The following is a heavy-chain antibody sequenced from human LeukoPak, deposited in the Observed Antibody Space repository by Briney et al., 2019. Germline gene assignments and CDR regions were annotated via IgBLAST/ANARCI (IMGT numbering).Heavy chain of an antibody. CDR1: GFTFSSYG. Sequence: GRSLRLSCAASGFTFSSYGMHWVRQAPGKGLEWVAVISYDGSNKYYADSVKGRFTISRDNSKNTLYLQMNSLRAEDTAVYYCAKFWQQLGMDVWGQGTTVTVSS. CDR2: ISYDGSNK. V-gene: IGHV3-30*18. J-gene: IGHJ6*02. D-gene: IGHD6-13*01. CDR3: AKFWQQLGMDV.